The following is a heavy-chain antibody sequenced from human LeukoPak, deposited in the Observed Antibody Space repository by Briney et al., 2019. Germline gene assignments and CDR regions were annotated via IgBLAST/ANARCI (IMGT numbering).Heavy chain of an antibody. Sequence: SETLSLTCAVSGGSISTYYWSWIRQPPGKGLEWIGYIYYSGGTNYKPSLKSRVSISVDTAKNQFSLKLSSVTAADTAVYYCARQRGSYGGYGHDAFNIWGQGTMVTVSS. CDR1: GGSISTYY. D-gene: IGHD5-12*01. J-gene: IGHJ3*02. V-gene: IGHV4-59*08. CDR2: IYYSGGT. CDR3: ARQRGSYGGYGHDAFNI.